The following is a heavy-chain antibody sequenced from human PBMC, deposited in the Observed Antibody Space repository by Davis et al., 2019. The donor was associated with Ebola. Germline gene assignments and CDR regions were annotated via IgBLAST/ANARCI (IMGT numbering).Heavy chain of an antibody. CDR3: ARGRRLEDGYNHFDY. V-gene: IGHV3-21*01. D-gene: IGHD5-24*01. J-gene: IGHJ4*02. CDR1: GFTFSSYS. CDR2: ISSSSSYI. Sequence: PGGSLRLSCAASGFTFSSYSMNWVRQAPGKGLEWVSSISSSSSYIYYADSVKGRFTISRDNAKNSLYLQMNSLRAEETAVYYCARGRRLEDGYNHFDYWGQGTLVTVSS.